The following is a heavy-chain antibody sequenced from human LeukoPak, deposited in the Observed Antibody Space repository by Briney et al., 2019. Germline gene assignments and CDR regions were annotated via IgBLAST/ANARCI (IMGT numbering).Heavy chain of an antibody. CDR2: IKQDRSEK. CDR1: GFTFTNYW. J-gene: IGHJ4*02. V-gene: IGHV3-7*01. CDR3: ARLREIPVFGVVTKSTSYFDY. Sequence: GGSLRLSCTASGFTFTNYWMSWVRQAPGKGLELVANIKQDRSEKYYVDSVKGRFTISRDNAKNSLYLQMNSLRAEDTAVYYCARLREIPVFGVVTKSTSYFDYWGQGTLVTVSS. D-gene: IGHD3-3*01.